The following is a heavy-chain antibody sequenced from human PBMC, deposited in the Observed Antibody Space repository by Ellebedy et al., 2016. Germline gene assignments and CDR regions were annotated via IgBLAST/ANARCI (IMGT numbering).Heavy chain of an antibody. Sequence: ASVKVSXKASGYTFTSYYMHWVRQAPGQGLEWMGIINPSGGSTSYAQKFQGRVTMTRDTSTSTVYMELSSLRSEDTAVYYCGLSPSILAQNKWFDPWGQGTLVTVSS. D-gene: IGHD3-3*02. J-gene: IGHJ5*02. V-gene: IGHV1-46*01. CDR3: GLSPSILAQNKWFDP. CDR1: GYTFTSYY. CDR2: INPSGGST.